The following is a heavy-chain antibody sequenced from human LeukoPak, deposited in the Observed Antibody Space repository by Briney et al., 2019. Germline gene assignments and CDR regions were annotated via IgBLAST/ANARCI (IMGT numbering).Heavy chain of an antibody. V-gene: IGHV3-66*02. CDR2: IYSGGST. CDR1: GFTVSSNY. CDR3: ARARGSSSSIFYYYYYMDV. D-gene: IGHD6-6*01. Sequence: GGSLRLSCAASGFTVSSNYMSWVRQAPGKGLEWVSVIYSGGSTYYADSVKGRFTISRDNSKNTLYLQMNSLRAEDTAVYCCARARGSSSSIFYYYYYMDVWGKGPRSPSP. J-gene: IGHJ6*03.